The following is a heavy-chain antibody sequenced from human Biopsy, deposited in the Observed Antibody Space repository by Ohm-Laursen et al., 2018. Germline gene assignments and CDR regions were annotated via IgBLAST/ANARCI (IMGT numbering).Heavy chain of an antibody. D-gene: IGHD2-15*01. CDR1: GDSINSSY. J-gene: IGHJ4*02. Sequence: PSLTCTVSGDSINSSYWSWIRQAPGKGLEWIGFISNSGNTNYNPSLKSRVTISADTSKNQFSLKLGSVTVADTAVFYCARRGSGGRSFDYWGQGSLVTVSS. CDR3: ARRGSGGRSFDY. V-gene: IGHV4-59*08. CDR2: ISNSGNT.